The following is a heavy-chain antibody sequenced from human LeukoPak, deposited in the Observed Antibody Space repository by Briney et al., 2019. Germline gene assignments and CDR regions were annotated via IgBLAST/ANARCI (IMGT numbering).Heavy chain of an antibody. D-gene: IGHD4-17*01. V-gene: IGHV3-21*01. Sequence: GGSLRLSCAASGFTFSSYSMNWVRQAPGKGLEWVSSISSSSSYIYYADSVKGRFTISRDNAKNSLYLQMNSLRAEDTAVYYCARAAKTTGRLFDYWGQGTLVTVSS. J-gene: IGHJ4*02. CDR2: ISSSSSYI. CDR1: GFTFSSYS. CDR3: ARAAKTTGRLFDY.